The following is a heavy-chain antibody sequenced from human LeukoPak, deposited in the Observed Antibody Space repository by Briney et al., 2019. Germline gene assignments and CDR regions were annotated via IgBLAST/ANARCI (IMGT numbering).Heavy chain of an antibody. Sequence: PGGSLRLSCAASGFTFSDYYMSWIRQAPGKGLEWVSYISSSGSTIYYADSVKGRFTISRDNAKNSLYLQMNSLRAEDTAVYYCARAPRLSSFFGVVVVAATPHGMDVWGQGTTVTVSS. D-gene: IGHD2-15*01. CDR2: ISSSGSTI. J-gene: IGHJ6*02. V-gene: IGHV3-11*01. CDR1: GFTFSDYY. CDR3: ARAPRLSSFFGVVVVAATPHGMDV.